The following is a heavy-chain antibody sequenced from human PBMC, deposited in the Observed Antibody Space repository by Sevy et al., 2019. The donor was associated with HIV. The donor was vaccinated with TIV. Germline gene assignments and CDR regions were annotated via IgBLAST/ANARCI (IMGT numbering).Heavy chain of an antibody. J-gene: IGHJ5*02. Sequence: SETLSLTCTVSGGSVSSGSYYWSWLRQPPGKGLEWIGYIYYSGSTNYNPSLKSRVTRSVDTSKNQFPLKLSSVTAADTAVYYCARVRRIRFLEWYPKFDPWGQGTLVTVSS. CDR2: IYYSGST. V-gene: IGHV4-61*01. CDR3: ARVRRIRFLEWYPKFDP. D-gene: IGHD3-3*01. CDR1: GGSVSSGSYY.